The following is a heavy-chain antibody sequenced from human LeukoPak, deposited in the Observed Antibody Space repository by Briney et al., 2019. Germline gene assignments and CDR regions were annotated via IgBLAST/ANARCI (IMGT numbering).Heavy chain of an antibody. CDR2: IYTSGST. Sequence: SETLSLTCTVSGGSISSGSYYWSWIRQPAGKGLEWIGRIYTSGSTNYNPSLKSRVTISVDTSKNQFSLKLSSVTAADTAVYYCARGPRRRGYYYYYYMDVWGKGTTVTVSS. CDR1: GGSISSGSYY. D-gene: IGHD3-16*01. V-gene: IGHV4-61*02. CDR3: ARGPRRRGYYYYYYMDV. J-gene: IGHJ6*03.